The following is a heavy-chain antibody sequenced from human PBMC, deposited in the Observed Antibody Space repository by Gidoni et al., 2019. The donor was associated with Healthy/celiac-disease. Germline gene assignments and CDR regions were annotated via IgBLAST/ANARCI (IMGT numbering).Heavy chain of an antibody. D-gene: IGHD3-16*01. Sequence: HVQLQESGPGLVKPSGTLSLTCAVSGGSITSSNWWSWVRQPPGKGLEWIGEIYHGGSTNYNPSLKSRVTISVDKSKNQFSLKLSSVTAADTAVYYWARAGGAPGGGHYWGQGTLVTVSS. J-gene: IGHJ4*02. CDR1: GGSITSSNW. V-gene: IGHV4-4*02. CDR2: IYHGGST. CDR3: ARAGGAPGGGHY.